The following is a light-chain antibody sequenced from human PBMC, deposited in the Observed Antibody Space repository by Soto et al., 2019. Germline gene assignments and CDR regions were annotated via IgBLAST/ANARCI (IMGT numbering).Light chain of an antibody. CDR1: SSNIGSNT. V-gene: IGLV1-44*01. Sequence: QSVLTQAPSASGTPGQRVTISCSGGSSNIGSNTVNWYQQLPGAAPTLLIYSNNQRPSGVPDRFSGSKSGTSASLAISGLQSEDEAAYYCAAWDARLNGVVFGGGTQLTVL. CDR2: SNN. J-gene: IGLJ2*01. CDR3: AAWDARLNGVV.